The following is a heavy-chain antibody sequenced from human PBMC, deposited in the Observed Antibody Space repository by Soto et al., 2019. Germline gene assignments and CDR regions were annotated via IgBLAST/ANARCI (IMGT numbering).Heavy chain of an antibody. D-gene: IGHD6-6*01. V-gene: IGHV3-30*18. CDR1: GFTFSSYG. CDR3: AKVTQLVRVYYFDY. J-gene: IGHJ4*02. CDR2: ISYDGSNK. Sequence: QVQLVESGGGVVQPGRSLRLSCAASGFTFSSYGMHWVRQAPGKGLEWVAVISYDGSNKYYADSVKGRFTISRDNSKNTLDLQMNSLRAEDTAVYYCAKVTQLVRVYYFDYWGQGTLVTVSS.